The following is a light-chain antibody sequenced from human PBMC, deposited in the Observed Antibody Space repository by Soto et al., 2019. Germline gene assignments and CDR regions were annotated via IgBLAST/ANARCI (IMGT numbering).Light chain of an antibody. CDR1: SSNIGSGYD. CDR2: VNT. Sequence: QSVLTQPPSVSGAPGQRVTISCTGSSSNIGSGYDVHWYQQLPGTAPKLLIYVNTNRPSGVPDRFSGSKSGTSASLAITGLQAEDEADYYCQSYDSSLSDWVFGGGTKVTVL. V-gene: IGLV1-40*01. J-gene: IGLJ3*02. CDR3: QSYDSSLSDWV.